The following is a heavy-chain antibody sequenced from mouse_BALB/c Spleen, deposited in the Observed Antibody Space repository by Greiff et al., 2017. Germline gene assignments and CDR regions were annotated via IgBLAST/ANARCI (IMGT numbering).Heavy chain of an antibody. D-gene: IGHD1-2*01. Sequence: EVKLVESGAGLVKPGGSLTLSCAVSGFTFSSYAMSWVRQSPEKRLEWVAEISSGGSYTYYPDTVTGRFTISRDNAKNTLYLEMSSLRSEDTAMYYCARDDATATRFAYWGQGTLVTVSA. CDR3: ARDDATATRFAY. CDR2: ISSGGSYT. J-gene: IGHJ3*01. CDR1: GFTFSSYA. V-gene: IGHV5-9-4*01.